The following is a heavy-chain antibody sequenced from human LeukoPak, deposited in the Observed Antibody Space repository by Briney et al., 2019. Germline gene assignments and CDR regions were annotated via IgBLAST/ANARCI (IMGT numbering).Heavy chain of an antibody. Sequence: PGRSLRLSCAASGFTFDDYAMHWVRQAPGKGLEWVSGISWNSGSIGYADSVKGRFTISRDNAKNSLYLQMNSLRAEDTALYYCAKACGWTNDAFDIWGQGTMVTVSS. J-gene: IGHJ3*02. V-gene: IGHV3-9*01. CDR1: GFTFDDYA. CDR2: ISWNSGSI. CDR3: AKACGWTNDAFDI. D-gene: IGHD6-19*01.